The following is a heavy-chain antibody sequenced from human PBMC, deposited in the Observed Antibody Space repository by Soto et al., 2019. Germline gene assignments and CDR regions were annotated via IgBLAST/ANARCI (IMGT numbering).Heavy chain of an antibody. J-gene: IGHJ6*02. CDR2: IIPIFGTA. CDR3: ARDLDTAMESYYYYGMDV. Sequence: SVKVSCKASGGTFSSYAISWVRQAPGQGLEWMGGIIPIFGTANYAQKFQGRVTITADESTSTAYMELSSLRSEDTAVYYCARDLDTAMESYYYYGMDVWGQGTTVTVSS. V-gene: IGHV1-69*13. D-gene: IGHD5-18*01. CDR1: GGTFSSYA.